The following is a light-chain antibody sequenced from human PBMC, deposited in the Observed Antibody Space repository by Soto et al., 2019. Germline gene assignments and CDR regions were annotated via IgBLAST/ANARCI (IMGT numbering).Light chain of an antibody. CDR3: QQYRTSPIT. CDR2: GAS. Sequence: ETVLTQSPGTLSLSPGERATLSCRASQSITNNYLAWYQQKPGQAPRLLIYGASSRVTGIPDRFSGSGSGNDFTLTISRLEPEDFAVYYCQQYRTSPITFGQGTRLEIK. CDR1: QSITNNY. V-gene: IGKV3-20*01. J-gene: IGKJ5*01.